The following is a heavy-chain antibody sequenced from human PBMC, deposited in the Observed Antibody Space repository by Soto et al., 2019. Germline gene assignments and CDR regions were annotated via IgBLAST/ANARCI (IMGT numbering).Heavy chain of an antibody. J-gene: IGHJ4*02. D-gene: IGHD2-2*01. CDR2: ISGSGSST. CDR3: AKGRRVGISSPLDL. V-gene: IGHV3-23*01. CDR1: GFTCSHFS. Sequence: PXGSLIVSCASSGFTCSHFSMNLVLHSPGKGLEWISGISGSGSSTHDADSVQGRFIISRDNSNGTLYLQMDSLRADDSAVYYCAKGRRVGISSPLDLWGQGTPVTVSS.